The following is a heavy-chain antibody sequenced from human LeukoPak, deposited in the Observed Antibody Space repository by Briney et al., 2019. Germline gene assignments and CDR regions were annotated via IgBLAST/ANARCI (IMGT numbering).Heavy chain of an antibody. V-gene: IGHV4-4*07. CDR2: IYTSGST. CDR3: ARASSGATYYFDY. J-gene: IGHJ4*02. CDR1: GGSIFSSY. Sequence: TETLTLTCTVSGGSIFSSYSSCLRQPAGKGLEWIGRIYTSGSTNYNPSLKSRVTISVDKSKNEFSLKLNSVTAADTAVYYCARASSGATYYFDYWGRGT.